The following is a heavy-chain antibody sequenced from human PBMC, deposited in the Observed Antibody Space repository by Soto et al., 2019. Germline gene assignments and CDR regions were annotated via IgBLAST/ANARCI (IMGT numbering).Heavy chain of an antibody. V-gene: IGHV1-18*01. CDR1: GYTFTSYG. Sequence: QVQLVQSGAEVKKPGASVKVSCKASGYTFTSYGTSWVRQAPGQGLEWMGWISAYNGNTNYAQKLQGRVTMPTDTSTSTAYIGLRSLRSDHTAVYYCARDLPPVDSCVQGALVTVSS. CDR2: ISAYNGNT. J-gene: IGHJ4*02. CDR3: ARDLPPVDS.